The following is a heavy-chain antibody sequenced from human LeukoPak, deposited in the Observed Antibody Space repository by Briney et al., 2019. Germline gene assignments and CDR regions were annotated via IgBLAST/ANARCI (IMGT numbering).Heavy chain of an antibody. J-gene: IGHJ3*02. CDR2: INHSGST. V-gene: IGHV4-34*01. CDR1: GGSFSGYY. Sequence: SETLSLTCAVYGGSFSGYYWSWIRQPPGKGLEWIGEINHSGSTNYNPSLKSRVTISVDTSKNQFSLKLSSVTAADTAVYYCARGKDYYDSSGYYWDAFDIWGQGTMVTVSS. D-gene: IGHD3-22*01. CDR3: ARGKDYYDSSGYYWDAFDI.